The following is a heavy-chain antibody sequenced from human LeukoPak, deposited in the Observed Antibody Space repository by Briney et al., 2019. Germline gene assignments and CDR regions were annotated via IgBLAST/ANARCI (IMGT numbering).Heavy chain of an antibody. D-gene: IGHD7-27*01. Sequence: SVKVSCKASGGTFSSYAISWVRQAPGQGLEWMGGIIPIFGTANYAQKFQGRVTITADESTSTAYMELSSLRSEDSAVYYCVRTPPNWGADFWGQGTLVTVSS. CDR3: VRTPPNWGADF. CDR1: GGTFSSYA. V-gene: IGHV1-69*13. CDR2: IIPIFGTA. J-gene: IGHJ4*02.